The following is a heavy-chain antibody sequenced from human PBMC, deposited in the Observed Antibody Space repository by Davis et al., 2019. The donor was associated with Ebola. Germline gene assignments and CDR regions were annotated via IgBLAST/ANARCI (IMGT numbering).Heavy chain of an antibody. J-gene: IGHJ4*02. D-gene: IGHD3-22*01. CDR1: VITFSSYA. CDR3: ARGYRDYYDSSGYYRY. CDR2: ISGSGGST. Sequence: GESLKISCTDSVITFSSYAMTWVRQAPGKGLEWVSAISGSGGSTYYADSVKGRFTISRDNSKKTLYLQMNSLRAEDTAVYYCARGYRDYYDSSGYYRYWGQGTLVTVSS. V-gene: IGHV3-23*01.